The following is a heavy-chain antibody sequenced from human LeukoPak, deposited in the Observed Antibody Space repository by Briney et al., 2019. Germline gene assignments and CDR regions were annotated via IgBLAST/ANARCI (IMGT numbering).Heavy chain of an antibody. D-gene: IGHD6-19*01. Sequence: RGSLRLSCAASGFTFSSYSMNWVRQAPGKGLEWVSSISSSSSYIYYADSVKGRFTISRDNAKNSLYLQMNSLRAEDTAVYYCARDAVAGIPYYYYMDVWGKGTTVTVSS. CDR1: GFTFSSYS. J-gene: IGHJ6*03. V-gene: IGHV3-21*01. CDR3: ARDAVAGIPYYYYMDV. CDR2: ISSSSSYI.